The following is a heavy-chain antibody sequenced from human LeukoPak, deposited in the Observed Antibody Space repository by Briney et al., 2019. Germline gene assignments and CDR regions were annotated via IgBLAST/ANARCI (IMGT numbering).Heavy chain of an antibody. V-gene: IGHV4-61*02. CDR3: ARDYGAAAGTRNWFDP. D-gene: IGHD6-13*01. CDR1: GGSISSGSYY. Sequence: SQTLSLTCTVSGGSISSGSYYWSWIRQPAGKGLEWIGRIYTSGSTNYNPSLKSRVTISVDTSKNQFSLKLSSVTAADTAVYYCARDYGAAAGTRNWFDPWGQGTLVTVSS. J-gene: IGHJ5*02. CDR2: IYTSGST.